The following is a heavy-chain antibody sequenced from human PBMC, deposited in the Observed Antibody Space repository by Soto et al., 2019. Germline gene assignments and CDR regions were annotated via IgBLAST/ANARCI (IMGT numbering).Heavy chain of an antibody. V-gene: IGHV4-34*01. CDR2: INHSGST. CDR3: ARGGLQFFPYYYYGMDV. CDR1: GGSFSGYY. Sequence: SETLSLTCAVYGGSFSGYYCSWIRQPPGKGLEWIGEINHSGSTNYNPSLKSRVTISVDTSKNQFSLKLSSVTAADTAVYYCARGGLQFFPYYYYGMDVWGQGTTVTVSS. J-gene: IGHJ6*02. D-gene: IGHD4-4*01.